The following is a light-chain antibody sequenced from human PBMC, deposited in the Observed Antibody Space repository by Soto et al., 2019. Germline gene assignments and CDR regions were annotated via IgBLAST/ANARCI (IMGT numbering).Light chain of an antibody. V-gene: IGKV1-39*01. Sequence: DIELIQSPSSLSASVGDRVTITCRASQSISTFLNWYQHKRGKAPKLLIHGASSLQSGVPFRFTGSGSGTDFSLTISGLQPEDSATYYCQQSYSTLLSFGGGTKVDIK. CDR2: GAS. CDR1: QSISTF. CDR3: QQSYSTLLS. J-gene: IGKJ4*01.